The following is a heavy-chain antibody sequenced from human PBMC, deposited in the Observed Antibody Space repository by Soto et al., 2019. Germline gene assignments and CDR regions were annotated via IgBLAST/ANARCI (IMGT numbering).Heavy chain of an antibody. J-gene: IGHJ4*02. V-gene: IGHV3-23*01. CDR1: GFTFSSYA. D-gene: IGHD5-18*01. CDR3: AKDSGYSYGYDYFDY. Sequence: PGGSLRLSCAASGFTFSSYAMSWVRQAPGKGLEWVSAISGSGGSTYYADSVKGRFTISRDNSKNTLYLQMNSLRAEDTAVYYCAKDSGYSYGYDYFDYWGQGTLVNVSS. CDR2: ISGSGGST.